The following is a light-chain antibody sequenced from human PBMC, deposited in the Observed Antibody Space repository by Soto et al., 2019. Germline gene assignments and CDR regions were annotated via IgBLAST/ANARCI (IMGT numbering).Light chain of an antibody. CDR2: GAS. V-gene: IGKV3-20*01. CDR1: QSVSSSY. CDR3: QQYGSSPT. Sequence: EIVLTHYPGTLSLSPGERATLSCRASQSVSSSYLAWYQQKPGQAPRLLIYGASSRATGIPDRFSGSGSGTDFTLTISGLQSEDSAVYYCQQYGSSPTFGRGTRLEIK. J-gene: IGKJ5*01.